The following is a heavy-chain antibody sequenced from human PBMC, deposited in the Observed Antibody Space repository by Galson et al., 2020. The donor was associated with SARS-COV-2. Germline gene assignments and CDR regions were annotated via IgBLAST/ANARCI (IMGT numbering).Heavy chain of an antibody. V-gene: IGHV4-39*01. CDR3: ARQGGISMMVVVIGAAFDI. D-gene: IGHD3-22*01. Sequence: SETLSLTCTVSGGSISSSSYYWGWIRQPPGKGLEWIGSIYYSGSTYYNPSLKSRVTISVDTSKNQFSLKLSSVTAADTAVYYCARQGGISMMVVVIGAAFDIWGQGKMVTVSS. J-gene: IGHJ3*02. CDR1: GGSISSSSYY. CDR2: IYYSGST.